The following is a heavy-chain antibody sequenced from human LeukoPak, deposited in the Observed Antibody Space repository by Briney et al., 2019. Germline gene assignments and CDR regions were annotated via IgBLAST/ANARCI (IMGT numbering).Heavy chain of an antibody. Sequence: SVKVSCKASGGTFSSYAISWVRQAPGQGLEWMGGIIPIFGTANYAQKFQGRVTITTDESTSTAYMELSSLRSEDTAVYYCARVPSPTYGYYCYYMDVWGKGTTVTVSS. CDR2: IIPIFGTA. CDR3: ARVPSPTYGYYCYYMDV. CDR1: GGTFSSYA. J-gene: IGHJ6*03. V-gene: IGHV1-69*05. D-gene: IGHD4-17*01.